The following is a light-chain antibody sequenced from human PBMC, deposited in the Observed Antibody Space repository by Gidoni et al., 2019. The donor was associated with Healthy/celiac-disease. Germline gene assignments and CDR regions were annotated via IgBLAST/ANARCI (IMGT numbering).Light chain of an antibody. CDR3: QQSYSLPLT. Sequence: DIPMTQSPSSLSASVGDRVTITCRASQSISTFLNWYQQRPGKAPKLLIYGGSSLQSGVPSRFSGSGSGTDFTLTISSLQPEDFATYYCQQSYSLPLTFGRGTKVEIK. J-gene: IGKJ4*01. CDR1: QSISTF. V-gene: IGKV1-39*01. CDR2: GGS.